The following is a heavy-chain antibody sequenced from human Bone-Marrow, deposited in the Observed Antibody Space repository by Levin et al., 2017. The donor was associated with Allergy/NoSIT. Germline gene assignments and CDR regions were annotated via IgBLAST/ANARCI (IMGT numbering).Heavy chain of an antibody. D-gene: IGHD2-15*01. Sequence: SCAASGFTFSSYEMNWVRQAPGKGLEWVSYISSSGSTIYYADSVKGRFTISRDNAKNSLYLQMNSLRAEDTAVYYCASSRGEYCSGGSCYQNDWYFDLWGRGTLVTVSS. CDR2: ISSSGSTI. J-gene: IGHJ2*01. V-gene: IGHV3-48*03. CDR1: GFTFSSYE. CDR3: ASSRGEYCSGGSCYQNDWYFDL.